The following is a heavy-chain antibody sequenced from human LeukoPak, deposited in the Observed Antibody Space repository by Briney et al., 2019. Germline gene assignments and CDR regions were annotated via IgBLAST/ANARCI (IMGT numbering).Heavy chain of an antibody. CDR3: TKNGFYAFDY. D-gene: IGHD3-16*01. Sequence: GGSLRLSCAASGFTFSYYEMNWVRQAPGKGLEWISFISHSGTNPYYADSVKGRFTISRDNAKNSLYLQMNSLRAEDTALYYCTKNGFYAFDYWGQGALVTVSS. CDR2: ISHSGTNP. J-gene: IGHJ4*02. V-gene: IGHV3-48*03. CDR1: GFTFSYYE.